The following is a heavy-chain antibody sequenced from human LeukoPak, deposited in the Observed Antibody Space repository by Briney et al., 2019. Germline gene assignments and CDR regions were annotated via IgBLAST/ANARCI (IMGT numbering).Heavy chain of an antibody. CDR2: IYYSGST. Sequence: SETLSLTCTVSGGSISSYYWSWIRQPPGKGLEWTGYIYYSGSTNYNPSLKSRVTISVDTSKNQFSLKLSSVTAADTAVYYCARHVGAYYDILTGYYKLRAFDIWGQGTMVTVSS. CDR3: ARHVGAYYDILTGYYKLRAFDI. J-gene: IGHJ3*02. V-gene: IGHV4-59*08. D-gene: IGHD3-9*01. CDR1: GGSISSYY.